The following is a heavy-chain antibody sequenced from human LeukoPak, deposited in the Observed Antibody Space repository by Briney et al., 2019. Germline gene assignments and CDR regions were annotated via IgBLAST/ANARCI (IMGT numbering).Heavy chain of an antibody. CDR2: ISDDGSKI. V-gene: IGHV3-30*19. CDR3: AREPRRTYGPGSFYNAVDPLDS. CDR1: GFTFSNYG. J-gene: IGHJ5*01. D-gene: IGHD3-10*01. Sequence: GGSLRLSCAAFGFTFSNYGMHWVRQAPGKGLEWVAVISDDGSKIYYADSVKGRFTISRDNSKNTLYLQINSLRHDDTAVYYCAREPRRTYGPGSFYNAVDPLDSWGHGSLVTVSS.